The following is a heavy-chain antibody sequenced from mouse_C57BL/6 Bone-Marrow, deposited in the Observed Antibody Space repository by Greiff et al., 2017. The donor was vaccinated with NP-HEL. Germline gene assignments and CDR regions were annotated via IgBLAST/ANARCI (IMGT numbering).Heavy chain of an antibody. V-gene: IGHV7-3*01. J-gene: IGHJ1*03. CDR2: IRNKANGYTT. CDR3: ARLGDGYYRDFDV. D-gene: IGHD2-3*01. Sequence: EVKLMESGGGLVQPGGSLSLSCAASGFTFTDYYMSWVRQPPGKALEWLGFIRNKANGYTTEYSASVKGRFTISRDNSQSILYLQMNALRAEDSATYYCARLGDGYYRDFDVWGTGTTVTVSS. CDR1: GFTFTDYY.